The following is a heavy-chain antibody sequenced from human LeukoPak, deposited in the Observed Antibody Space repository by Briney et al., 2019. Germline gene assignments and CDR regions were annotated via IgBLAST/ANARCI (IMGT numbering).Heavy chain of an antibody. CDR3: AELGITMIGGV. Sequence: GGSLRLSCAASGFTFSGSSMNWVRQAPGKGLEGVSYISIGGSTIHYADSVKGRFTISRDNAKNSLYLQMNSLRAEDTAVYYCAELGITMIGGVWGKGTTVTISS. CDR2: ISIGGSTI. V-gene: IGHV3-48*04. CDR1: GFTFSGSS. J-gene: IGHJ6*04. D-gene: IGHD3-10*02.